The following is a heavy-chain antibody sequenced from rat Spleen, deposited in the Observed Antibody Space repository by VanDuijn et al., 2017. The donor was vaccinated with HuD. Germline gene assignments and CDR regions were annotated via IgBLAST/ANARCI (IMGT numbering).Heavy chain of an antibody. Sequence: EVQLVESGGGFVQPGRSLKLSCAASGFTFSDYNMAWVRQAPRKGLDWVATINYDGRGTYYRGSVTGRFTISRDNAKSTLYLQMDSLRSEDTATYYCAKHAVTTGVDYFDYWGQGVMVTVSS. CDR2: INYDGRGT. CDR1: GFTFSDYN. J-gene: IGHJ2*01. CDR3: AKHAVTTGVDYFDY. D-gene: IGHD1-11*01. V-gene: IGHV5-7*01.